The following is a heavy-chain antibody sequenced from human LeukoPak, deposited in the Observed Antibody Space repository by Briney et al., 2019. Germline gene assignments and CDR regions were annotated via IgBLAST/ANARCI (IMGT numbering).Heavy chain of an antibody. CDR1: GGSIRSYY. CDR2: IYDSGST. Sequence: SETLSLTCTVSGGSIRSYYWSWIRQPPGKGLEWIGYIYDSGSTYYNPSLKSRLTISVDTSKNQFSLKLSSVTAADTAIYYCATRNSRDDYNYWGQGTLVTVSS. CDR3: ATRNSRDDYNY. J-gene: IGHJ4*02. D-gene: IGHD5-24*01. V-gene: IGHV4-59*12.